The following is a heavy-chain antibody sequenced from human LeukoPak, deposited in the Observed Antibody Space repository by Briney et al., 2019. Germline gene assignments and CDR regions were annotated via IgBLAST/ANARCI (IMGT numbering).Heavy chain of an antibody. Sequence: PSETLSLTCSVFGGSISSSSYYWGWIRQPPGKGLEWIGRVYYSGTTSYNPSLQSRVSISVDTSKKQFSLRLSSVTAADTAVYYCARQDFYGSGSYYMDVWGKGTTVTVSS. J-gene: IGHJ6*03. V-gene: IGHV4-39*01. CDR3: ARQDFYGSGSYYMDV. CDR2: VYYSGTT. CDR1: GGSISSSSYY. D-gene: IGHD3-10*01.